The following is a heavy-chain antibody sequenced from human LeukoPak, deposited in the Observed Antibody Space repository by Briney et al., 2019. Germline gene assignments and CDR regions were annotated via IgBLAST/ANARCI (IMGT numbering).Heavy chain of an antibody. CDR3: ARSIPPNDY. D-gene: IGHD6-6*01. CDR2: ISGSGDST. Sequence: GGSLRLSCAASGFTFDTYDMSWVRQAPGKGLEWVSVISGSGDSTHYAESVKGRFTISRDNAKNSLYLQMNSLRAEDTAVYYCARSIPPNDYWGQGTLVTVSS. CDR1: GFTFDTYD. V-gene: IGHV3-23*01. J-gene: IGHJ4*02.